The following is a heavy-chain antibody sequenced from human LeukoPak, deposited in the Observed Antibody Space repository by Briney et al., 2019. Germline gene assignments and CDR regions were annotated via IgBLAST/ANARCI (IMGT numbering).Heavy chain of an antibody. CDR1: GFTFSDYY. D-gene: IGHD3-10*01. J-gene: IGHJ4*02. Sequence: GGSLRLSCAASGFTFSDYYMSWIRQAPGKGLEWVSYISSSCSNIYYAEPVKGRFIISRDNAKNSLYLQMNSLRAEATAVYYCAREGYYYGSGSYGEFDYCGQGTLVTVSS. CDR3: AREGYYYGSGSYGEFDY. V-gene: IGHV3-11*01. CDR2: ISSSCSNI.